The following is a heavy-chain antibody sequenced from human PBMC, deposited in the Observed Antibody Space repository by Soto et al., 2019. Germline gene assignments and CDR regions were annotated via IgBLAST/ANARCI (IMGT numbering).Heavy chain of an antibody. Sequence: QVQLQESGPGLVKPSETLSLTCTVSGGSISSYYWSWIRQPPGKGLDWIGYIYYSATTNYNPSLRIRVTITVDTSKNQSSLKPTYVTAADTAVYYCASGLWGPAGHRSWFEPWGQGTLVTVSS. CDR2: IYYSATT. V-gene: IGHV4-59*01. CDR1: GGSISSYY. J-gene: IGHJ5*02. D-gene: IGHD2-2*01. CDR3: ASGLWGPAGHRSWFEP.